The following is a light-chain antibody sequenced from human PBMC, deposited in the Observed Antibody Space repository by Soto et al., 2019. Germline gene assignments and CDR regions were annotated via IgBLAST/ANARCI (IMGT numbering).Light chain of an antibody. Sequence: QSVLTQPASVSGSPGQSITISCTGSSNDVGGYNYVSWYQQHPGKAPKLMMYEVSNRPSGVSNRFSGSKSGNTASLTISGLQTEDEADYYCGSYTSSNTLVFGGRTKLTVL. V-gene: IGLV2-14*01. CDR3: GSYTSSNTLV. J-gene: IGLJ2*01. CDR1: SNDVGGYNY. CDR2: EVS.